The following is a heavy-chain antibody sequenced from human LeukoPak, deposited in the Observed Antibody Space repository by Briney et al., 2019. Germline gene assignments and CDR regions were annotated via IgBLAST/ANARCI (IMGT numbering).Heavy chain of an antibody. V-gene: IGHV3-48*03. CDR3: ARDHYYDSGSKLDV. CDR2: ICSSGSTI. D-gene: IGHD3-10*01. Sequence: GGSLRLSWAASGFTLSSYEMNSGREAPGKGLEWVSYICSSGSTIYYAVSVKGRFTISRDNAKNSLYLQMNSLRAEDTAVYYCARDHYYDSGSKLDVWGQGTTVTVSS. J-gene: IGHJ6*02. CDR1: GFTLSSYE.